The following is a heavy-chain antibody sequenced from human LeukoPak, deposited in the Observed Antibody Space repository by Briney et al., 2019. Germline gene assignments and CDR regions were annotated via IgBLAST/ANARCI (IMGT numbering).Heavy chain of an antibody. V-gene: IGHV3-43D*04. Sequence: GGSLRLSCAASGFTFNDYAMHWVRQVPGKGLEWISLISWDGGNIHYADSVKGRFTISRDNNNNSLYLQMNSLRAEDTALYYCAKGHQVVVISSPFDYWGQGTLVTVSS. CDR1: GFTFNDYA. CDR3: AKGHQVVVISSPFDY. CDR2: ISWDGGNI. J-gene: IGHJ4*02. D-gene: IGHD3-22*01.